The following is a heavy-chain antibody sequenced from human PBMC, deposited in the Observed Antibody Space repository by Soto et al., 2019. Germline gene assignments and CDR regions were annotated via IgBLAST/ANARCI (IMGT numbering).Heavy chain of an antibody. CDR3: ERDRGAAAGTRYYYGMDV. Sequence: QVQLVESGGGVVQPGRSLRLSCAASGFTFSSYGMHWVRQAPGKGLECVAVIWYDGTNKYYADSVKGRFTISRDNSKNTLYLQMNSLRAEDSAVYYCERDRGAAAGTRYYYGMDVWGQGTTVTVSS. CDR1: GFTFSSYG. V-gene: IGHV3-33*01. J-gene: IGHJ6*02. CDR2: IWYDGTNK. D-gene: IGHD6-13*01.